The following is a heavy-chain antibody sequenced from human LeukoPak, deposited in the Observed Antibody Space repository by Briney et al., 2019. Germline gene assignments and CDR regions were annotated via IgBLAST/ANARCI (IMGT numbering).Heavy chain of an antibody. V-gene: IGHV3-74*01. CDR1: GFRLSDYW. CDR3: ARGVEAAGTDY. CDR2: IDNDGRGT. D-gene: IGHD6-13*01. J-gene: IGHJ4*02. Sequence: PGGSLRLSCSVSGFRLSDYWMDWVRQAPGKGPAWVSYIDNDGRGTGYADSVEGRFTVSRDNAKNTLYLQMTSLRVDDTAMYYCARGVEAAGTDYWGQGTLVTVSS.